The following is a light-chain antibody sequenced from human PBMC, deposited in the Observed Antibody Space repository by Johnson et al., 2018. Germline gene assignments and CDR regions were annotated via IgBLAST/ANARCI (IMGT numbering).Light chain of an antibody. CDR1: SSNIGNNY. V-gene: IGLV1-51*02. Sequence: QSVLTQPPSVSAAPGQKVNIYCSGSSSNIGNNYVSWYQQLPGTAPKLLIYENNKRPSGIPDRFSGSKSGTSATLGITGLQTGDEADYYCGTWDSSLSAGNVFGTGTKVTVL. CDR2: ENN. CDR3: GTWDSSLSAGNV. J-gene: IGLJ1*01.